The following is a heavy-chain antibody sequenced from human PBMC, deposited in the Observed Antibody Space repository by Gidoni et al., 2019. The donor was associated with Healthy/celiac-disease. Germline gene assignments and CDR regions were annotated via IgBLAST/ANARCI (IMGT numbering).Heavy chain of an antibody. J-gene: IGHJ4*02. Sequence: QVQLQQWGAGLLKPSETLSLTCAVYGGSFSGYYWSWIRQPPGKGLEWIGEINHSGSTNYNPSLKSRVTISVDTSKNQFSLKLSSVTAADTAVYYCARGRGYCSGGSCYSELRAGYLTPQAYWGQGTLVTVSS. V-gene: IGHV4-34*01. CDR1: GGSFSGYY. CDR3: ARGRGYCSGGSCYSELRAGYLTPQAY. D-gene: IGHD2-15*01. CDR2: INHSGST.